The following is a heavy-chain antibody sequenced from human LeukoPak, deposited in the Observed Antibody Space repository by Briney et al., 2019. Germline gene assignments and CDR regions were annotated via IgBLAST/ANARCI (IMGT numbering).Heavy chain of an antibody. CDR2: MNPNSGNT. CDR3: ARGLKQWLVDY. V-gene: IGHV1-8*02. J-gene: IGHJ4*02. D-gene: IGHD6-19*01. CDR1: GGTFSSYA. Sequence: ASVKVSCKASGGTFSSYAISWVRQAPGQGLEWMGWMNPNSGNTGYAQKFQGRVTMTRNTSISTAYMELSSLRSEDTAVYYCARGLKQWLVDYWGQGTLVTVSS.